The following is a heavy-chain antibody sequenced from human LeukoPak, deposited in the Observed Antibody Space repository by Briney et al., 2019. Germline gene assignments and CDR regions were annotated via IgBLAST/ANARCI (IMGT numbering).Heavy chain of an antibody. CDR2: IWYDGSNK. CDR3: AKGGYDSSGYYDY. D-gene: IGHD3-22*01. Sequence: PGGSLRLSCAASGFTFSSYGMHWVRQAPGKGLEWVAVIWYDGSNKYYADSVKGRFTISRDNSKNTLYLQMNGLRAEDTAVYYCAKGGYDSSGYYDYWGQGTLVTVSS. J-gene: IGHJ4*02. V-gene: IGHV3-33*06. CDR1: GFTFSSYG.